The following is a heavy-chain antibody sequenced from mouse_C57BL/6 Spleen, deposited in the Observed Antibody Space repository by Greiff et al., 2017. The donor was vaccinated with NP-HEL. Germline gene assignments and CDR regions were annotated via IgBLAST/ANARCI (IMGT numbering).Heavy chain of an antibody. Sequence: QVQLQQPGAELVKPGASVKVSCKASGYTFTSYWMHWVKQRPIQGLEWIGNIDPSDSETHYNQKFKDKATLTVDKSSSTAYMQLSSLTSEDSAVYYCARGTVVATGSFDYWGQGTTLTVSS. J-gene: IGHJ2*01. CDR1: GYTFTSYW. CDR3: ARGTVVATGSFDY. D-gene: IGHD1-1*01. CDR2: IDPSDSET. V-gene: IGHV1-52*01.